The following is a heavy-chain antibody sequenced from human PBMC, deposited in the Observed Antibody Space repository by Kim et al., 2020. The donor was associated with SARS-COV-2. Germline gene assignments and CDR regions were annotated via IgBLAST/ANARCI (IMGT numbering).Heavy chain of an antibody. Sequence: ADSVKGRFTISRDNSKNTLYLQMNSLRAEDTAVYYCARTAKKDYYYGMDVWGQGTTVTVSS. CDR3: ARTAKKDYYYGMDV. V-gene: IGHV3-53*01. J-gene: IGHJ6*02.